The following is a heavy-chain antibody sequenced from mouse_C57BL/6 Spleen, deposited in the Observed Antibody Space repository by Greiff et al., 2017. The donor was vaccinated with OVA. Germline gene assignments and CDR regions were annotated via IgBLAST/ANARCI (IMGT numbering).Heavy chain of an antibody. D-gene: IGHD2-4*01. CDR1: GYTFTGYW. CDR2: ILPGSGST. J-gene: IGHJ4*01. V-gene: IGHV1-9*01. CDR3: AKGLRQGYAMDY. Sequence: QVQLKQSGAELMKPGASVKLSCKATGYTFTGYWIEWVKQRPGHGLEWIGEILPGSGSTNYNEKFKGKATFTADTSSNTSYMQLSSLATEDSAFYYRAKGLRQGYAMDYWGQGTSVTVSS.